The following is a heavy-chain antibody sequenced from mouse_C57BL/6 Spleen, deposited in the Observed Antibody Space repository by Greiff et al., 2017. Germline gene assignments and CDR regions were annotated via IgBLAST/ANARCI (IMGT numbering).Heavy chain of an antibody. V-gene: IGHV1-64*01. Sequence: VQLQQPGAELVKPGASVKLSCKASGYTFTSYWMHWVKQRPGQGLEWIGMIHPNSGSTKYNEKFKSKATLTVDKSSSTAYMQLSSLTSEDSAVYYCARSNWDGAMDDWGQEASDTVSS. CDR3: ARSNWDGAMDD. CDR1: GYTFTSYW. D-gene: IGHD4-1*01. CDR2: IHPNSGST. J-gene: IGHJ4*01.